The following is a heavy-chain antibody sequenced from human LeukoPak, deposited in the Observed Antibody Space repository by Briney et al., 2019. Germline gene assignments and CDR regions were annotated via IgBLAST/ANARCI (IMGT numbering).Heavy chain of an antibody. J-gene: IGHJ6*02. V-gene: IGHV3-74*01. CDR2: IHRDGNNI. CDR3: ARGLRDRYGMDV. CDR1: GFTFVSYS. Sequence: TGGSLRLSCAASGFTFVSYSMNWVRQAPGKGLEWVSRIHRDGNNINYADFVQGRFTVSRDNAKNTLYLQMHSLRVEDTAMYYCARGLRDRYGMDVWGQGTTGTVSS.